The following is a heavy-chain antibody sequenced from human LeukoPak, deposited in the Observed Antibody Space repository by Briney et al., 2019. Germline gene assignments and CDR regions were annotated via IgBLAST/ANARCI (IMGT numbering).Heavy chain of an antibody. J-gene: IGHJ6*02. V-gene: IGHV5-51*01. CDR2: IYPGDSDT. Sequence: GESLKISCKGSGYSFTSYWIGWVRQMPGKGLEWMGIIYPGDSDTRYSPSFQGQVTISADKSISTAYLQWSSLKASDTAMYYCARHRLLDYYDSSGYASTSGYGMDVWGQGTTVTVSS. CDR3: ARHRLLDYYDSSGYASTSGYGMDV. CDR1: GYSFTSYW. D-gene: IGHD3-22*01.